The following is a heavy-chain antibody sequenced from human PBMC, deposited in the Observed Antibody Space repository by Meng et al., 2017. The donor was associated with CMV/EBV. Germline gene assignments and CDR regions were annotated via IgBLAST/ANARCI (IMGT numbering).Heavy chain of an antibody. Sequence: GESLKISCAASGFTFSSYAMSWVRQAPGKGLEWVSAISGSGGSKYYADSVKGRFTISRDNSKNTLYLQMNSLRAEDTAVYYCANHYYDIWSGYYPDYGMDVWSQATTLSVSS. V-gene: IGHV3-23*01. D-gene: IGHD3-3*01. J-gene: IGHJ6*02. CDR1: GFTFSSYA. CDR3: ANHYYDIWSGYYPDYGMDV. CDR2: ISGSGGSK.